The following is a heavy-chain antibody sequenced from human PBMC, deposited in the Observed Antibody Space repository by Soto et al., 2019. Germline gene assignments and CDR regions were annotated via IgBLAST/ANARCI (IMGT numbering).Heavy chain of an antibody. D-gene: IGHD2-15*01. CDR2: IDLSGTTT. CDR1: GCSFSDYS. CDR3: TKDRVPDGIYSFDY. V-gene: IGHV3-23*03. J-gene: IGHJ4*02. Sequence: GGSLRLSCAASGCSFSDYSMNWVGQSPGKGLGWVSFIDLSGTTTYYRDSVKGRFTIFKDKSMNTVYLQMNSLTVEDAAVYFCTKDRVPDGIYSFDYWGQGALVTVSS.